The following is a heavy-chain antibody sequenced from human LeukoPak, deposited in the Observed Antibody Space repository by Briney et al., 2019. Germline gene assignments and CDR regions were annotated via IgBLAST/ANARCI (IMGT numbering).Heavy chain of an antibody. Sequence: GGSLRLSCAASGFTVSSNYMSWVRQAPGKGLEWVSIISSDGTTCYADSVKGRFTISRHNSKNTLYLQMNSLRVEDTAVFYCARIAAAGPSDYWGQGTLVTVSS. D-gene: IGHD6-13*01. J-gene: IGHJ4*02. CDR2: ISSDGTT. V-gene: IGHV3-53*04. CDR1: GFTVSSNY. CDR3: ARIAAAGPSDY.